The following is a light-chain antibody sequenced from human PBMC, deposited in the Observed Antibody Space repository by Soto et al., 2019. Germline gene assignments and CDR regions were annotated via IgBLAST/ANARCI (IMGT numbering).Light chain of an antibody. J-gene: IGLJ1*01. V-gene: IGLV2-14*01. CDR3: SSYTINSTLV. Sequence: QSALTQPASVSGSPGQSITVSCTGTSSDIGVYNYVSWYQQHPGKAPKVMIYDVSNRPSGVSNRFSGSKSGNTASLTISGRQADDEADYYCSSYTINSTLVFGTGTKVTVL. CDR2: DVS. CDR1: SSDIGVYNY.